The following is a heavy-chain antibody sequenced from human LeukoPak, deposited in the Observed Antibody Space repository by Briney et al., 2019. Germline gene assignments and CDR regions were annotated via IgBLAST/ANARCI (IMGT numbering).Heavy chain of an antibody. D-gene: IGHD2-2*02. Sequence: TSETLSLTCTVSSGSISSYFWGWVRQPPGKGLERIGRIYTTGTTHYNPSLKSRVTMSIDTSTNQFSLNLRSMTAADTAVYYCGRQGYTASHYFLDFWSQGTLVAVS. J-gene: IGHJ4*02. CDR2: IYTTGTT. CDR1: SGSISSYF. CDR3: GRQGYTASHYFLDF. V-gene: IGHV4-4*07.